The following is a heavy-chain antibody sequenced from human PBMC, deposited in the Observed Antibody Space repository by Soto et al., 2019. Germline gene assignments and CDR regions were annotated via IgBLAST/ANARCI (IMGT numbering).Heavy chain of an antibody. J-gene: IGHJ6*02. CDR2: ISYDGSNK. CDR3: AKGVVEVIVANATDV. CDR1: GFTFRNYG. Sequence: QVQLVESGGGVVQPGRSLRLSCAASGFTFRNYGMHWVRQAPGKGLQWVAAISYDGSNKYYVDSVKGRFTVSRDNSKNTLNLQMKSLRAEDTAMYYCAKGVVEVIVANATDVWGQGTTVTVSS. D-gene: IGHD2-15*01. V-gene: IGHV3-30*18.